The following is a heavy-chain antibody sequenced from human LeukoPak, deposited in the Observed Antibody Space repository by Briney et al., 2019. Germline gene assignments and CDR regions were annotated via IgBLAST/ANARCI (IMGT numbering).Heavy chain of an antibody. D-gene: IGHD2-15*01. CDR2: INPSGGST. J-gene: IGHJ6*02. CDR1: GYTFTNYY. CDR3: ARDAGRYCSEAGCSARYGMDV. V-gene: IGHV1-46*01. Sequence: GASVKVSCKASGYTFTNYYMHWVRQAPGQGLEWMGIINPSGGSTTYTQKFQGRVTMTRDTSTSTVYMELSSLRSEDTAVYYCARDAGRYCSEAGCSARYGMDVWGQGTTVTVSS.